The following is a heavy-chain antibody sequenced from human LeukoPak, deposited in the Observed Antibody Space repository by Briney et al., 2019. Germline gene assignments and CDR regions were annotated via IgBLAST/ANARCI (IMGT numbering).Heavy chain of an antibody. CDR2: ISSSSSYI. V-gene: IGHV3-21*01. Sequence: GGSLRLSCAASGFTFSSYSMNWVRQAPGKGLEWVSSISSSSSYIYYADSVKGRFTISRDNAKNSLYLQMNSLRAEDTAVYYCARARGYDYVWGSYRPSGYYGMDVWGQGTTVTVSS. D-gene: IGHD3-16*02. CDR1: GFTFSSYS. J-gene: IGHJ6*02. CDR3: ARARGYDYVWGSYRPSGYYGMDV.